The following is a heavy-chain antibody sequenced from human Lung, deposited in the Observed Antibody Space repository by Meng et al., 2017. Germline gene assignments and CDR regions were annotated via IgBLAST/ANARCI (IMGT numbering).Heavy chain of an antibody. Sequence: GESLKISCAASGFTFSSYWMSWVRQAPGQGLEWVANIKQDGSEKYYVDSVKGRFTISRDNAKNSLYLQMNGLRAEDTAVYYCARIWTRGYSGYDSSAEYFQHWGQGTLVTVSS. D-gene: IGHD5-12*01. CDR2: IKQDGSEK. V-gene: IGHV3-7*01. CDR1: GFTFSSYW. CDR3: ARIWTRGYSGYDSSAEYFQH. J-gene: IGHJ1*01.